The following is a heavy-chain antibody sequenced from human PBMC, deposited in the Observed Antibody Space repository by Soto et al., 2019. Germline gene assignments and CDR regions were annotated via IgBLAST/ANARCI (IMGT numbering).Heavy chain of an antibody. CDR1: GYTFTRYY. J-gene: IGHJ6*02. D-gene: IGHD6-6*01. CDR2: INPSGGST. CDR3: SRDLSSSGNRYYYGMDV. Sequence: ASLKVSCKASGYTFTRYYMHRVRQAPGHGLEWMGIINPSGGSTSYAQKFQGRVTMTRDTSTSTVYMELSSLRSEDTAVYYCSRDLSSSGNRYYYGMDVWGQGTTVTVSS. V-gene: IGHV1-46*01.